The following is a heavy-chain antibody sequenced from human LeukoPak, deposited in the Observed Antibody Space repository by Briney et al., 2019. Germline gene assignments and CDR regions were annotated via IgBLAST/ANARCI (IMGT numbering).Heavy chain of an antibody. CDR3: ARRASFGVVINYYYYYMDV. D-gene: IGHD3-3*01. CDR2: INTNTGNP. V-gene: IGHV7-4-1*02. CDR1: GYTFTSYA. J-gene: IGHJ6*03. Sequence: GASVKVSCKASGYTFTSYAMNWVRQAPGQGLEWMGWINTNTGNPTYAQGFTGRFVFSLDTSVSTAYLQISSLKAEDTAVYYCARRASFGVVINYYYYYMDVWGKGTTVTVSS.